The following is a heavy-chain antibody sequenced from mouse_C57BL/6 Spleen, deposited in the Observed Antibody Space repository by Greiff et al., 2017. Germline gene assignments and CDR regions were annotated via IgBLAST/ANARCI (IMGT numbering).Heavy chain of an antibody. Sequence: EVQLQQSGPELVKPGASVKISCKASGYSFTGYYMNWVKQSPEKSLEWIGEINPSTGGTTYNQKFKAKATLTVDKSSSTAYMQLKSLTSEDSAVYYCANYGSSYKGWYFDVWGTGTTVTVSS. CDR2: INPSTGGT. V-gene: IGHV1-42*01. J-gene: IGHJ1*03. CDR1: GYSFTGYY. D-gene: IGHD1-1*01. CDR3: ANYGSSYKGWYFDV.